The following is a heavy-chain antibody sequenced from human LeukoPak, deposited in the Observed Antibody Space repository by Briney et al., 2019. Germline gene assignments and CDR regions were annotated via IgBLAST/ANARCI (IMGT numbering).Heavy chain of an antibody. Sequence: SETLSLTCTVSGGSISSSSYYWGWIRQPPGKGLEWIGSLYYSGSTYYNPSLKSRVTISVDTSKTRFSLKLSSVTAADTAVYYCGRVGDGYKLDYWGQGTLVTVSS. D-gene: IGHD5-24*01. CDR1: GGSISSSSYY. V-gene: IGHV4-39*07. CDR2: LYYSGST. J-gene: IGHJ4*02. CDR3: GRVGDGYKLDY.